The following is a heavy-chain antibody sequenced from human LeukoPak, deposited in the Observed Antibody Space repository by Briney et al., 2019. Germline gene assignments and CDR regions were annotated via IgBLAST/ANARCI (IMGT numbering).Heavy chain of an antibody. CDR3: AKSPSITMVRGVIPFDY. J-gene: IGHJ4*02. Sequence: PGGSLRLSCSASGFTFSSYAMSWVGQAPGQGLKWVSAISGSGGSTYYADYVKGRFTISRDNSMNTLYLQMNSLRAEDTAVYYCAKSPSITMVRGVIPFDYGGQGTLVTVSA. CDR1: GFTFSSYA. CDR2: ISGSGGST. D-gene: IGHD3-10*01. V-gene: IGHV3-23*01.